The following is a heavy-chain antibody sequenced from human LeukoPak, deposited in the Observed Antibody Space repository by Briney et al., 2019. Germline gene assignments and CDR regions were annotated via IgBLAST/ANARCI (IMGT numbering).Heavy chain of an antibody. CDR3: ARDRYGDFWFDF. Sequence: ASVKVSCKVSGGTFSSYAISWVRQAPGQGLEWMGRIIPILGIANYAQKFQGRVTMTRDTSTSTVYMELSSLRSEDTAVYYCARDRYGDFWFDFWGQGTLVTVSS. CDR2: IIPILGIA. CDR1: GGTFSSYA. V-gene: IGHV1-69*04. J-gene: IGHJ5*01. D-gene: IGHD4-17*01.